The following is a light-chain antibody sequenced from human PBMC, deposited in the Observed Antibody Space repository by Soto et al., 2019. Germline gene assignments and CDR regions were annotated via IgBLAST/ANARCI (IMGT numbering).Light chain of an antibody. V-gene: IGKV1-33*01. J-gene: IGKJ3*01. Sequence: DIQMTQSPSSLSASVGDRVTITCQASQNIRTYLNWYQQKPGQAPKLLIADASNLGIGVPSRFSGSGSGTDFTFTIRSLQPEDISTYYCQQYDDLTFTFGPGTKVDIK. CDR2: DAS. CDR1: QNIRTY. CDR3: QQYDDLTFT.